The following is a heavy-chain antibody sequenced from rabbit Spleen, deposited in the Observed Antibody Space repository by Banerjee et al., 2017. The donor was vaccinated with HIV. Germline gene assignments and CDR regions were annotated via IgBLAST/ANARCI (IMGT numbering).Heavy chain of an antibody. CDR1: GFSFSSNW. D-gene: IGHD2-1*01. J-gene: IGHJ4*01. CDR3: ARDLIGVIGWNFCL. CDR2: IDTNDGDT. V-gene: IGHV1S45*01. Sequence: LEESGGGLVKPGGSLTLTCTVSGFSFSSNWICWVRQAPGKGLEWIACIDTNDGDTDYANWPKGRFTISRTSSTTVTLQMTSLTAADTATYFCARDLIGVIGWNFCLWGPGTLVTVS.